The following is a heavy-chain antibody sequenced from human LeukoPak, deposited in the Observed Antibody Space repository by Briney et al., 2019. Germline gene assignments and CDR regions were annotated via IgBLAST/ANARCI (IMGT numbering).Heavy chain of an antibody. CDR2: INHSGST. V-gene: IGHV4-34*01. Sequence: SETLSLTCAVYGGSFSGYYWSWIRQPPGKGLEWIGEINHSGSTNYNPSLKSRVTISVDTSKNQFSLKLSSVTAADTAVYYCARVILGYDSSGYYFDYWGQGTLVTVSS. J-gene: IGHJ4*02. CDR3: ARVILGYDSSGYYFDY. D-gene: IGHD3-22*01. CDR1: GGSFSGYY.